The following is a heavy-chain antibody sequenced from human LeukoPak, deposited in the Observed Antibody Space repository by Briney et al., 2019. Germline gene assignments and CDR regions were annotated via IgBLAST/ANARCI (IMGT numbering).Heavy chain of an antibody. Sequence: SQTLSLTCAISGDSVSSSSAAWNWLRQSPSRGLEWLGRTYYRSKWYNDYAVSVKSRITINPDTSKNQFSLQLNSVTPEDTAVYYCARDSDIVVVKEGYYYGMDVWGKGTTVTVSS. CDR1: GDSVSSSSAA. J-gene: IGHJ6*04. V-gene: IGHV6-1*01. CDR2: TYYRSKWYN. D-gene: IGHD2-2*01. CDR3: ARDSDIVVVKEGYYYGMDV.